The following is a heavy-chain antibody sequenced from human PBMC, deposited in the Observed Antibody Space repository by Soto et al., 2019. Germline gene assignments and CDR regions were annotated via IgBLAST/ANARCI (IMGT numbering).Heavy chain of an antibody. CDR2: IKYSGTT. J-gene: IGHJ3*02. V-gene: IGHV4-39*01. Sequence: SATLSLTCTVSGCAIISSRCHCVCIPQPPGKGLEWIASIKYSGTTFYNPSLKSRVTLSVDTSKNQFALKLSSVTAAETAVYYCARHGITGSYYDAFDIWGQGTMVT. CDR3: ARHGITGSYYDAFDI. D-gene: IGHD1-26*01. CDR1: GCAIISSRCH.